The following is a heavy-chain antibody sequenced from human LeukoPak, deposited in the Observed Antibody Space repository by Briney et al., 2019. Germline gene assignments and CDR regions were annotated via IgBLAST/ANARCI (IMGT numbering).Heavy chain of an antibody. CDR3: AKSGCSSTSCYSILSGWLDP. CDR1: GFIFSNYA. J-gene: IGHJ5*02. D-gene: IGHD2-2*02. V-gene: IGHV3-23*01. CDR2: IDSTGAYT. Sequence: GGSLRLSCAASGFIFSNYAMSWVRQAPGKGLEWVSAIDSTGAYTWYADSVKGRFTISKDSSKTILYLQMNSLRAEDAAVYFCAKSGCSSTSCYSILSGWLDPWGQGTLVTVSS.